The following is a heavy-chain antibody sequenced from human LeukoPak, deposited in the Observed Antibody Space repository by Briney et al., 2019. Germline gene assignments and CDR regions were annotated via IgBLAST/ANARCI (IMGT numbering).Heavy chain of an antibody. CDR2: ISSRSNTI. D-gene: IGHD6-19*01. Sequence: GGSLRLSCVASGFTFSIYSINWVRQAPGKGLEWVSYISSRSNTILYADSVKGRFTISRDNAKNSLYLQMNSLTVEDTAVYYCARDAEDSSGWYGGWFFDYWGQGTLVTVSS. CDR3: ARDAEDSSGWYGGWFFDY. CDR1: GFTFSIYS. V-gene: IGHV3-48*01. J-gene: IGHJ4*02.